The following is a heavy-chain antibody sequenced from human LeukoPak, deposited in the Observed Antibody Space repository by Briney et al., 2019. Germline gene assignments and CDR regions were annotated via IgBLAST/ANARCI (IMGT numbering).Heavy chain of an antibody. V-gene: IGHV3-53*01. CDR2: IYSGGST. D-gene: IGHD1-26*01. Sequence: GGSLRLSCAASEFTFSSYSMNWVRQAPGKGLEWVSVIYSGGSTYYAESVKGRFTISRDNSKNTLYLQMNSLRAEDTAVYYCAREVVVVGATGGGFDYWGQGTLVTVSS. J-gene: IGHJ4*02. CDR3: AREVVVVGATGGGFDY. CDR1: EFTFSSYS.